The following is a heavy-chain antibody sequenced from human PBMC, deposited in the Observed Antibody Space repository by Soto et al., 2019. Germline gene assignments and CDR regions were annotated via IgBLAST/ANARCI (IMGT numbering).Heavy chain of an antibody. D-gene: IGHD2-21*01. CDR2: LKGKNEGGTT. J-gene: IGHJ4*02. CDR3: THRWRWHVDC. V-gene: IGHV3-15*07. CDR1: GFTSTNAW. Sequence: EVQLVESGGGLVKPGGSLRLSCAASGFTSTNAWMNWVRQAPGQGLEWVGRLKGKNEGGTTDYAAPVNGRFIISGEDAKHTVVFHLNSPTTADATVDSCTHRWRWHVDCWCQGALVTVSS.